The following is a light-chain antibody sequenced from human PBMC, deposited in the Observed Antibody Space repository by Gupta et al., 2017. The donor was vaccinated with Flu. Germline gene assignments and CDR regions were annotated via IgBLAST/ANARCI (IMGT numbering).Light chain of an antibody. J-gene: IGKJ1*01. Sequence: GDRVTITCRASQSISTWLAWYQQKPGKAPNLLIYKASNLPSGVPSSFSGSGSGTEFTLTISSLQPDDFATYYCQQYDTYPWTFGQGTKVEVK. CDR3: QQYDTYPWT. CDR2: KAS. CDR1: QSISTW. V-gene: IGKV1-5*03.